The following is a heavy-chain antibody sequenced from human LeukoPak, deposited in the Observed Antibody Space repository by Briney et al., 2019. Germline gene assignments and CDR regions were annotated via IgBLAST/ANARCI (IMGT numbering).Heavy chain of an antibody. J-gene: IGHJ4*02. CDR3: AKAYSILAPYFDY. Sequence: GGSLRLSCAASGFTFSNYAMNWVRQAPGKGLEWVATVSFDGADKYYTDAVTGRFTISRDNSKGTLYLQLDSLRAEDTAVYYCAKAYSILAPYFDYWGQGTLVTVSS. CDR1: GFTFSNYA. D-gene: IGHD4-11*01. CDR2: VSFDGADK. V-gene: IGHV3-30-3*01.